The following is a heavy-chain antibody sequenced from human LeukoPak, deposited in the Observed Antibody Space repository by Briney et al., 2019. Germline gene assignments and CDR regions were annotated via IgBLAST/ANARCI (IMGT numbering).Heavy chain of an antibody. V-gene: IGHV7-4-1*02. CDR2: INTNTGNP. CDR1: GYTFTNYA. Sequence: ASVKVSCKASGYTFTNYAINWVRQAPGQGLEWMGWINTNTGNPTYAQGFTGRFVFSLDTSVSTAYLQVSSLKAEDTAVYYCARGGDGSGSYYSEIDYWGQGTLVTVSS. D-gene: IGHD3-10*01. J-gene: IGHJ4*02. CDR3: ARGGDGSGSYYSEIDY.